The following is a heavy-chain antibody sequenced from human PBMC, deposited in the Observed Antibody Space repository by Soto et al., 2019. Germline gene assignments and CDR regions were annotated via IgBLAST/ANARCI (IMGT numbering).Heavy chain of an antibody. J-gene: IGHJ6*02. Sequence: GGSLRLSCAASGFTFSNHGIQWVRQAPGKGLEWVATIWYDGSNKYYADSVKGRFTISRDNSRNTVYLQMNSLRAEDSAVYYWARDRYMNPHPGMDVWGQGTTVTVSS. CDR3: ARDRYMNPHPGMDV. CDR2: IWYDGSNK. V-gene: IGHV3-33*01. CDR1: GFTFSNHG. D-gene: IGHD1-1*01.